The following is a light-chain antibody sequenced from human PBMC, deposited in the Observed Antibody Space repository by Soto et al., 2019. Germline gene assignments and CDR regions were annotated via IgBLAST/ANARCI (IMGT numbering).Light chain of an antibody. CDR3: QQYGSSPWT. Sequence: EIVLSQSPATLSLSPGERVTLSCRASQTVTDYLAWYQQKPGQAPRLLIYDVSNRATGVPARFSGSGSGTDFTLTISRLEPEDFAVYYCQQYGSSPWTFGQGTKVDIK. J-gene: IGKJ1*01. CDR2: DVS. CDR1: QTVTDY. V-gene: IGKV3-20*01.